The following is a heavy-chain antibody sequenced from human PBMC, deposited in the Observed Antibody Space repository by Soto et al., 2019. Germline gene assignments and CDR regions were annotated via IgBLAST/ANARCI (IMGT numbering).Heavy chain of an antibody. CDR3: ARDLGFGLSDY. J-gene: IGHJ4*02. CDR1: GYTFTSYA. CDR2: INAGNGNT. D-gene: IGHD3-10*01. V-gene: IGHV1-3*01. Sequence: QVQLVQSGAEVKKPGASVKVSCKASGYTFTSYAMYWVRQAPGQRLEWMGWINAGNGNTKYSQKFQGRVTITRDTSASTAYMELSSLSSEATAVYYCARDLGFGLSDYWGQGTLVTVSS.